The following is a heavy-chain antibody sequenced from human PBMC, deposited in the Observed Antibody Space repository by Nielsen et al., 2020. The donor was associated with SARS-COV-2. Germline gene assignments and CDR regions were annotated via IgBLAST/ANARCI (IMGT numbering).Heavy chain of an antibody. Sequence: VRQAPGKGLEWVSSITSSSDYMYHADSVKGRFTISRDNAKNSLYLQMNSLRAEDTAVYYCARGGSYFDYWGQGTLVTVSS. CDR2: ITSSSDYM. V-gene: IGHV3-21*01. CDR3: ARGGSYFDY. J-gene: IGHJ4*02.